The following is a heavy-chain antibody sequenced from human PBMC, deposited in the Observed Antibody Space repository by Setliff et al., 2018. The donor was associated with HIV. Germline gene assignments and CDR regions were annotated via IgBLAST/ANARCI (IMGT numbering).Heavy chain of an antibody. CDR2: VYPGDSDA. D-gene: IGHD3-22*01. V-gene: IGHV5-51*01. CDR1: GYKFTNYW. J-gene: IGHJ5*02. Sequence: GESLKISCQGSGYKFTNYWIAWVRQMPGKGLEWMGIVYPGDSDARYNPSFQGQVTLSADKSINTVYLQWSSLKASDSAMYYCARTHYYDTSEGFDPWGQGTLVTVSS. CDR3: ARTHYYDTSEGFDP.